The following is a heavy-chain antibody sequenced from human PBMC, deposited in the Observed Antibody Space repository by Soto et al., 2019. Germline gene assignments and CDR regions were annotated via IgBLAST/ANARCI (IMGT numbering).Heavy chain of an antibody. J-gene: IGHJ4*01. D-gene: IGHD3-22*01. CDR2: IKSKTDGGAT. CDR3: TTDSYSTIIIVRFDY. CDR1: GFTFSNAW. V-gene: IGHV3-15*07. Sequence: GGSLRLSCAASGFTFSNAWINWVRQAPGKGLEWVGRIKSKTDGGATDYAEPVKGRFAISRDDSNNMVYLQMNSLKIEDTAVYYCTTDSYSTIIIVRFDYWGHGTLVTVSS.